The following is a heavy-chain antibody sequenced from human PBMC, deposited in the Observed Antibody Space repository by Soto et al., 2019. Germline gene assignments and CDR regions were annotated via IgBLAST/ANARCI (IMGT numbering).Heavy chain of an antibody. CDR3: ARERSSSWYLRYYDMDV. CDR2: ISSTSSYI. V-gene: IGHV3-21*01. Sequence: EVQLVESRGGLVKPGGSLRLSCAASGFTFSSYTMNWVRQAPGKGLEWVSCISSTSSYIYYADSVKGRFTISRDNAKNSLYLQMNSLRAEDTAVYYCARERSSSWYLRYYDMDVWGQGTTVTVSS. CDR1: GFTFSSYT. J-gene: IGHJ6*02. D-gene: IGHD6-13*01.